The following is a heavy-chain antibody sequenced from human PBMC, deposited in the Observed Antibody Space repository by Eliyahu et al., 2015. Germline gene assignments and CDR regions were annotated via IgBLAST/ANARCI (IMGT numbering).Heavy chain of an antibody. Sequence: EVQLVESGGGLVQPGGSLXLSGAXXGFPFXXXSMNWVRQAPGKGLEWVSYISSSSSTIYYADSVKGRFTISRDNAKNSLYLQMNSLRAEDTAVYYCARDFGYYDSSGPPGGDYWGQGTLVTVSS. CDR1: GFPFXXXS. D-gene: IGHD3-22*01. CDR2: ISSSSSTI. CDR3: ARDFGYYDSSGPPGGDY. V-gene: IGHV3-48*01. J-gene: IGHJ4*02.